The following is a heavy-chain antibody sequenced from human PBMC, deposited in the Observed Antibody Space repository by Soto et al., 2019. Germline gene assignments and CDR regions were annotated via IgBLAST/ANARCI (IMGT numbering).Heavy chain of an antibody. CDR1: GGSVSDYA. CDR2: IVPLFERT. Sequence: QVHLVQSGTQVKKPGSSVRVSCRASGGSVSDYAINWVRQAPGQGLEWVGGIVPLFERTEYAQRLQGRVTINTDKFMTIFYMELNSLTYEDTAVYYCARPGIAKSGYFSTHNYGMDLWGPGTTVTVSS. CDR3: ARPGIAKSGYFSTHNYGMDL. D-gene: IGHD3-3*01. J-gene: IGHJ6*02. V-gene: IGHV1-69*06.